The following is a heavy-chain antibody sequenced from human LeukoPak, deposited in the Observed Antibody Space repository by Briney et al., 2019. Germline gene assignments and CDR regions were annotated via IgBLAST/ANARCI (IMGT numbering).Heavy chain of an antibody. CDR3: ARETITIFGVVILDAFDI. Sequence: PSQTLSLTCTVSGGSISSGGYYWSWIRQPSGKGLEWIGYIYHSGSTYYNPSLKSRVTISVDRSKNQFSLKLSSVTAADTAVYYCARETITIFGVVILDAFDIWGQGTMVTVSS. CDR2: IYHSGST. J-gene: IGHJ3*02. D-gene: IGHD3-3*01. CDR1: GGSISSGGYY. V-gene: IGHV4-30-2*01.